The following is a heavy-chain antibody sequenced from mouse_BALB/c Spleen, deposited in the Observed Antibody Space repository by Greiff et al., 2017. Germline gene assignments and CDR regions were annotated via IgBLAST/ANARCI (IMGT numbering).Heavy chain of an antibody. Sequence: EVQLQQSGAELVKPGASVKLSCTASGFNIKDTYMHSVKQRPEQGLEWIGRIDPANGNTKYDPKFQGKATITADTSSNTAYLQLSSLTSEDTAVYYCARDYRYEKAMDYWGQGTSVTVSS. CDR3: ARDYRYEKAMDY. J-gene: IGHJ4*01. CDR1: GFNIKDTY. V-gene: IGHV14-3*02. D-gene: IGHD2-14*01. CDR2: IDPANGNT.